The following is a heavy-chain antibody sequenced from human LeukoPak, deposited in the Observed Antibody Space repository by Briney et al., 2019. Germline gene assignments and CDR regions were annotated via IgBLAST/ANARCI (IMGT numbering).Heavy chain of an antibody. J-gene: IGHJ6*02. CDR2: ISYDGSNK. Sequence: GRSLRLSCAASGFTFSSYAMHWVRQAPGKGLEWVAVISYDGSNKYYADSVKGRSTISRDNSKNTLYLQMNSLRAEDTAVYYCARDRVVVVPAAVYYYGMDVWGQGTTVTVSS. V-gene: IGHV3-30-3*01. D-gene: IGHD2-2*01. CDR3: ARDRVVVVPAAVYYYGMDV. CDR1: GFTFSSYA.